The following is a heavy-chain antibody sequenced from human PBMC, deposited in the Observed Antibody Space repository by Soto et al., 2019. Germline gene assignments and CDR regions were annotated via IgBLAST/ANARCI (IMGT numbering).Heavy chain of an antibody. CDR2: IHHNEIT. V-gene: IGHV4-4*02. CDR3: ATVPPRIVVVLAEFPT. Sequence: SETLSLTCRVSGTSISSSYWWTWVRQSPGKGLEWIGEIHHNEITKYNPSLKSRVSMSIDKSNNQFSLKLTSVTAADTAVYYCATVPPRIVVVLAEFPTWGQGTLVTVSS. D-gene: IGHD2-21*01. CDR1: GTSISSSYW. J-gene: IGHJ4*02.